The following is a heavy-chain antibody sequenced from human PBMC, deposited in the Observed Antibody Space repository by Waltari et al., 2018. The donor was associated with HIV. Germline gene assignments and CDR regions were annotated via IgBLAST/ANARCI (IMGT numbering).Heavy chain of an antibody. D-gene: IGHD5-12*01. V-gene: IGHV3-21*01. J-gene: IGHJ4*02. CDR2: IASSSPTYI. CDR3: AGEMATVYVDY. Sequence: DVQLVESGGGLVKPGGSLRLSCAASGFTFSSYIMTWIRQAPGTGLEWVASIASSSPTYIYYADSVSGRFTISRDNAKNSLYLQMNNLRAEDTAVYYCAGEMATVYVDYWGQGTLVTVSS. CDR1: GFTFSSYI.